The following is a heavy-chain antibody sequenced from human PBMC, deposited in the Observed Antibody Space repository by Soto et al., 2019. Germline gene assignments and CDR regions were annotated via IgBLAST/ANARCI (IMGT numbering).Heavy chain of an antibody. CDR2: ISPDNGNT. CDR1: GYTFTIYG. D-gene: IGHD3-22*01. J-gene: IGHJ3*02. V-gene: IGHV1-18*01. CDR3: ASTYDSSGYPIGAFDI. Sequence: ASVKVSCKASGYTFTIYGINWVRQAPGQGLEWMGWISPDNGNTNYAQKFQGRVTITRDTSASTAYMELSSLRSEDTAVYYCASTYDSSGYPIGAFDIWGQGTMVTVSS.